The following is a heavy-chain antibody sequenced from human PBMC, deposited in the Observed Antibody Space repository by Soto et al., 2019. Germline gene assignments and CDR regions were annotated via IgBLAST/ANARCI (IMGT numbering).Heavy chain of an antibody. D-gene: IGHD6-13*01. J-gene: IGHJ4*02. V-gene: IGHV4-39*01. CDR2: IYYSGST. CDR3: ARTGSSSSWFGFFYFDY. Sequence: PSETLSLTCTVSGGSISSSSYYWGWIRQPPGKGLEWIGSIYYSGSTYYNPSLKSRVTISVDTSKNQFSLKLSSVTAADTAVYYCARTGSSSSWFGFFYFDYWGQGTLVTVSS. CDR1: GGSISSSSYY.